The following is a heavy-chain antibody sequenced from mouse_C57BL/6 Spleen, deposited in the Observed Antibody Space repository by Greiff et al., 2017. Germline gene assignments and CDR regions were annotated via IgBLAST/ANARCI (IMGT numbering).Heavy chain of an antibody. J-gene: IGHJ4*01. CDR3: SRGTTTVVATRAMDY. Sequence: VQLQQPGAELVKPGASVKLSCKASGYTFTSYWMHWVKQRPGQGLEWIGMIHPNSGSTNYNEKFKSKATLTVDKSSSTAYMQLSSLTSEDSAVYDGSRGTTTVVATRAMDYWGQGTSVTVSS. CDR1: GYTFTSYW. V-gene: IGHV1-64*01. CDR2: IHPNSGST. D-gene: IGHD1-1*01.